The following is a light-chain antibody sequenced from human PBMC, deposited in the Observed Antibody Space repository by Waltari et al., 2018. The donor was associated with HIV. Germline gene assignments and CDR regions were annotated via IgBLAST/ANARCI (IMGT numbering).Light chain of an antibody. CDR1: SSDVGSYNL. J-gene: IGLJ2*01. CDR2: EVN. Sequence: QSALTQPASVSGSPGQSLPMSCTGTSSDVGSYNLFSWYQQHPGKAPKLIIYEVNERPPGITNRFSGFKSGNTASLTITGLQAEDEADYHCCSYAIGGTFVFGGGTKVTVL. CDR3: CSYAIGGTFV. V-gene: IGLV2-23*02.